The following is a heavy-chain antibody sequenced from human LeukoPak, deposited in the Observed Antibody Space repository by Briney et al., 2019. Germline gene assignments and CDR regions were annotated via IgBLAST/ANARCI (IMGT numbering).Heavy chain of an antibody. CDR3: AKVRDIVVVVAANDY. Sequence: GGSLRLSCAASGFTFSSYAMSWVRQAPGKGLEWVSAISGSGGSTYCADSVKGRFTISRDNSKNTLYLQMNSLRAEDTAVYYCAKVRDIVVVVAANDYWGQGTLVTVSS. CDR2: ISGSGGST. V-gene: IGHV3-23*01. D-gene: IGHD2-15*01. J-gene: IGHJ4*02. CDR1: GFTFSSYA.